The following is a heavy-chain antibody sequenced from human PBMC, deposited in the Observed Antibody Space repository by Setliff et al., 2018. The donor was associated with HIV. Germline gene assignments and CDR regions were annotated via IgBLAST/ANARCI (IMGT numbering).Heavy chain of an antibody. CDR3: AHSEYNTLNFDY. V-gene: IGHV2-26*01. CDR1: GFSLSNATMG. D-gene: IGHD1-20*01. CDR2: IFSNDEK. J-gene: IGHJ4*02. Sequence: SGPTLVNPTETLTLTCTVFGFSLSNATMGVSWIRQPPGKALEWLAHIFSNDEKSYNTSLKSRLTISKDTSKGLVVLTMTNMDPVDTATYYCAHSEYNTLNFDYWGQGTLVTVS.